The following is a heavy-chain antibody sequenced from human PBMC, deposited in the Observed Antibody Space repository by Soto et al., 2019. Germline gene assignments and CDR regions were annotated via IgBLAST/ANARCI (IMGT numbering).Heavy chain of an antibody. V-gene: IGHV3-72*01. CDR3: TREFYDVVDPSAINWFDP. CDR1: GFTFSDHY. Sequence: EVQLVESGGGLVQPGGSLRLSCAASGFTFSDHYMDWVRQAPGKGLEWVGRARNKANNYTTEYDAPLKGRFTISRDDSANSLYLQMNSLKTEDTAVYYCTREFYDVVDPSAINWFDPWGQGTLVTVSS. D-gene: IGHD2-2*01. J-gene: IGHJ5*02. CDR2: ARNKANNYTT.